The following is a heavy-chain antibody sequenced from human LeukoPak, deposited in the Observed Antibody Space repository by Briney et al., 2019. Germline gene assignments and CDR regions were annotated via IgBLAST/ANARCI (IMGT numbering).Heavy chain of an antibody. CDR1: GVSFSTYY. Sequence: SETLSLTCDVSGVSFSTYYWSWIRQSPEKGLEWIGEVNHSGYTNYNPSLKGRVTISVDPSKNQLSLKLSSVTAADAAVYYCAGQLYGSDYWGQGTLVTVSS. J-gene: IGHJ4*02. CDR2: VNHSGYT. V-gene: IGHV4-34*01. CDR3: AGQLYGSDY. D-gene: IGHD4-17*01.